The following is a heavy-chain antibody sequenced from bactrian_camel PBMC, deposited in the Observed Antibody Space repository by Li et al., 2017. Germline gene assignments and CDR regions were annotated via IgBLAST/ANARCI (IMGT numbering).Heavy chain of an antibody. CDR2: INPGGRR. J-gene: IGHJ4*01. V-gene: IGHV3S53*01. Sequence: VQLVESGGGSVQAGGSLRLSCVASGYTNCMGWFRQYPGKEREGVADINPGGRRTYHASVKGRFTISREIANNTAYLEINSLKPEDTATYYWAAGTSPTCIEARRVAYWGRGTQVTVS. D-gene: IGHD1*01. CDR3: AAGTSPTCIEARRVAY. CDR1: GYTNCM.